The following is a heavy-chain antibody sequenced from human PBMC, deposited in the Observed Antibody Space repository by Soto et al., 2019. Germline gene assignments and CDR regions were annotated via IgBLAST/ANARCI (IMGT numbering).Heavy chain of an antibody. CDR2: ISGSDGST. J-gene: IGHJ3*02. CDR3: ARASPYDFDAFDI. Sequence: GGSLRLSCAASGFTFSSYAMSWVRQAPGKGLEWVSAISGSDGSTYYADSVKGRFTISRDKSKNTLYLQMNSLRAEDTAVYYCARASPYDFDAFDIWGQGTMVTVSS. D-gene: IGHD3-22*01. V-gene: IGHV3-23*01. CDR1: GFTFSSYA.